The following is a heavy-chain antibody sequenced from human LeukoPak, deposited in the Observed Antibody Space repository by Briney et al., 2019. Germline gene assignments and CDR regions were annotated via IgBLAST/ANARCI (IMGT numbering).Heavy chain of an antibody. CDR3: ARDGPGRLDRSNGDFDY. Sequence: PSETLSLTCTVSGSSISNSNHYWGWIRQPPGKGLEWIGSISSSGSTYYNPSHKSRVTISVDMSKNQFSLKLSSVTAADTAVYYCARDGPGRLDRSNGDFDYWGQGTLVTVSS. D-gene: IGHD3/OR15-3a*01. CDR1: GSSISNSNHY. V-gene: IGHV4-39*07. CDR2: ISSSGST. J-gene: IGHJ4*02.